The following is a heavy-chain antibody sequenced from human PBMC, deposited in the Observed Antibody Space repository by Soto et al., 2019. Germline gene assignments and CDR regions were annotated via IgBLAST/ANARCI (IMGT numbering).Heavy chain of an antibody. CDR1: GGSFSGYY. V-gene: IGHV4-34*01. J-gene: IGHJ4*02. Sequence: SETLSLTCAVYGGSFSGYYWSWIRQPPGKGLEWIGEINHSGSTNYNPSLKSRVTISVDTSKNQFSLKLSSVTAADTAVYYCARTGSGSYAKIDYWGQGTLVTVS. CDR3: ARTGSGSYAKIDY. CDR2: INHSGST. D-gene: IGHD3-10*01.